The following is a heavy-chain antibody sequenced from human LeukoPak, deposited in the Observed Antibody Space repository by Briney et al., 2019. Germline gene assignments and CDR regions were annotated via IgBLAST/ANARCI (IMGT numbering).Heavy chain of an antibody. J-gene: IGHJ6*03. Sequence: PSQTLSLTCTVSGGSISSGSYYWSWIRQPAGKGLEWIGRIYTSGSTNYNPSHKSRVTISVDTSKNQFSLKLSSVTAADTAVYYCARARCSSTSCYTDYYYYYMDVWGKGTTVTVSS. CDR1: GGSISSGSYY. CDR2: IYTSGST. V-gene: IGHV4-61*02. D-gene: IGHD2-2*02. CDR3: ARARCSSTSCYTDYYYYYMDV.